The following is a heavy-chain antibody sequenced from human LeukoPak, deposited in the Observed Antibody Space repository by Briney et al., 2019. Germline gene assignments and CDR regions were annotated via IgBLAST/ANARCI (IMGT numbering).Heavy chain of an antibody. CDR1: RFTFSTYW. J-gene: IGHJ4*02. CDR3: ATDPTLGAPDYFDY. Sequence: GGSLRLSCAASRFTFSTYWMHWVRQAPGKGLVWVAVTTTDGNLKIYTDSVKGRFTISRDNSKNTLYLQMNSLRVDDTAVYYCATDPTLGAPDYFDYWGQGTLVTVSS. CDR2: TTTDGNLK. D-gene: IGHD1-26*01. V-gene: IGHV3-30*03.